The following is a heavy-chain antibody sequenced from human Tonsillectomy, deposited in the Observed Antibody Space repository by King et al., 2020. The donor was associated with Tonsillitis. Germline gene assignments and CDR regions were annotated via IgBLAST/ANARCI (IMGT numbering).Heavy chain of an antibody. V-gene: IGHV4-34*01. Sequence: HVQLPQWGARLLKPSETLSLTCAVYGGSFSGYYWTWIRQPPGKGLEWIGEINHSGSTNYNPSLKSRVTISVDTSKNQFSLTLSSVTAADTAVYYCARGGGTIFGVIVADSYYYYMDVWGKGTTVTVSS. D-gene: IGHD3-3*01. CDR2: INHSGST. J-gene: IGHJ6*03. CDR1: GGSFSGYY. CDR3: ARGGGTIFGVIVADSYYYYMDV.